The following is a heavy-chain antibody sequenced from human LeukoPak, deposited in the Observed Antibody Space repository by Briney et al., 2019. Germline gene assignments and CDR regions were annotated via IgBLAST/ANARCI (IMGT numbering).Heavy chain of an antibody. CDR1: GFTFSSYG. CDR2: IRYDGSNK. CDR3: AREGVNSGVDAFDL. J-gene: IGHJ3*01. Sequence: GGSLRLSCAASGFTFSSYGMHWVRQAPGKGLEWVAFIRYDGSNKYYADSVKGRFTISRDNSKNTLYLQMNSLRAEDTAVYYCAREGVNSGVDAFDLWGQGTMVTVSS. D-gene: IGHD1-26*01. V-gene: IGHV3-30*02.